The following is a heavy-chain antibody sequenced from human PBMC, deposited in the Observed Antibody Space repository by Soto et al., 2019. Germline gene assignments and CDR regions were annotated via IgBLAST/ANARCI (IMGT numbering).Heavy chain of an antibody. CDR1: GYTFTSYG. J-gene: IGHJ4*02. D-gene: IGHD3-22*01. V-gene: IGHV1-18*01. CDR2: ISGYNGNT. CDR3: ARGTYFDSSGYWAY. Sequence: QVQLVQSGSEVKKPGASVKVSCKASGYTFTSYGISWVRQAPGQGLEWMGWISGYNGNTKYAQKFQGRVAMTTDTSTSTAYMELRSLRSDDTAVYYCARGTYFDSSGYWAYWGQGTLVTVSS.